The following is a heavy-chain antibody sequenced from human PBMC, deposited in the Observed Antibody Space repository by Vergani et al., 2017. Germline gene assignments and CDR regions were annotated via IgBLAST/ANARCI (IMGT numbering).Heavy chain of an antibody. CDR2: VDPEDGET. J-gene: IGHJ6*03. CDR1: GYTFTDHY. D-gene: IGHD6-6*01. Sequence: EVQLVQSGAEVKKPGATMKISCKVSGYTFTDHYMHWVKQAPGKGLEWMGLVDPEDGETIYAEKFKGRVTIAADTSTDTAHLELSSLRSEDTAVYYCARGPSSSSDYYYYMDVWGKGTTVTVSS. CDR3: ARGPSSSSDYYYYMDV. V-gene: IGHV1-69-2*01.